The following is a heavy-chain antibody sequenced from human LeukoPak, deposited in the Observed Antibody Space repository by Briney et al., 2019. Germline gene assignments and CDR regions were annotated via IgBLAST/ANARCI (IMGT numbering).Heavy chain of an antibody. Sequence: GRSLRLSCAASGFTFSNYGMHWVRQAPGKGLEWVSAVTGSGANSYYADSVKGRFTVSRDNSKNMVYLQMSSLRAEDTALYYCAKSDYGYYFDSWGQGTLVTVSS. J-gene: IGHJ4*02. CDR3: AKSDYGYYFDS. CDR2: VTGSGANS. CDR1: GFTFSNYG. D-gene: IGHD4-17*01. V-gene: IGHV3-23*01.